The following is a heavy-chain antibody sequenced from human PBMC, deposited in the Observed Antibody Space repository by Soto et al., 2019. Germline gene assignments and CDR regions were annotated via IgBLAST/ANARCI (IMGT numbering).Heavy chain of an antibody. V-gene: IGHV4-59*01. CDR3: ARWGDGDYEYYYMDV. D-gene: IGHD3-10*01. Sequence: QVQLQESGPGLVKPSETLSLTCTVSGGSISSYYWSWIRQPPGKGLEWIGYIYYSGSPNYNPSLKSRVTISVDTSKNQFSLRMSSVTAADTAVYYCARWGDGDYEYYYMDVWGKGTTVTVSS. J-gene: IGHJ6*03. CDR1: GGSISSYY. CDR2: IYYSGSP.